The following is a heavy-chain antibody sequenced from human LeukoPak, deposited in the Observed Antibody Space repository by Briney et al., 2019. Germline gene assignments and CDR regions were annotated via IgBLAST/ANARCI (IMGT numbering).Heavy chain of an antibody. D-gene: IGHD2-2*01. Sequence: GALRLSCAASGFTFSSYWMHWVRQAPGKGLVWVSRIDREGSSTTYADSVKGRFTISRDNAKNTLYLQMNSLRAEDTAVYYCARGGLLGYCSSRSCYVAFDIWGQGTMVTVSS. J-gene: IGHJ3*02. CDR2: IDREGSST. CDR3: ARGGLLGYCSSRSCYVAFDI. CDR1: GFTFSSYW. V-gene: IGHV3-74*01.